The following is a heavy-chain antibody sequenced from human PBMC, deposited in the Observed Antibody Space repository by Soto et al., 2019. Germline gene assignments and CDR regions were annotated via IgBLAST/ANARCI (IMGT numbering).Heavy chain of an antibody. J-gene: IGHJ4*02. Sequence: GGSLRLSCAASAFTFNNYAMSWVRQAPGKGLEWVSGIGGSGRTAYYAASVKGRFTISRDNSNNTLFLQMNSLRAEDTAVYYCAKSRCSDSSGDFYDYWGQGTLVTVSS. D-gene: IGHD3-22*01. CDR1: AFTFNNYA. CDR2: IGGSGRTA. V-gene: IGHV3-23*01. CDR3: AKSRCSDSSGDFYDY.